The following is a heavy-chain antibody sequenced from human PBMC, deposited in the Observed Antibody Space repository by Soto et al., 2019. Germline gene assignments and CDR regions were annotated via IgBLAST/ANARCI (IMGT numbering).Heavy chain of an antibody. CDR3: AKGDNLGPKTGYAFDP. V-gene: IGHV6-1*01. D-gene: IGHD5-12*01. J-gene: IGHJ5*02. CDR1: GDSVSSNTAS. CDR2: TYFRSKWYN. Sequence: PSQTLSLPCAISGDSVSSNTASWNWIRQSPSRGLEWLGRTYFRSKWYNDYAVSVKSRIIINPDTSNNQFSLQLNSVTPEATAVYFCAKGDNLGPKTGYAFDPWGQGIMVTVSA.